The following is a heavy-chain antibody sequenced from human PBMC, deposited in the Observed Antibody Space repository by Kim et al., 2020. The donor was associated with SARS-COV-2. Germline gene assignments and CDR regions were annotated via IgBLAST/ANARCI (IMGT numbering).Heavy chain of an antibody. D-gene: IGHD2-15*01. CDR1: GFTFGDYA. Sequence: GGSLRLSCTASGFTFGDYAMSWFRQAPGKGLEWVGFIRSKAYGGTTEYAASVKGRFTISRDDSKSIAYLQMNSLKTEDTAVYYCTRGGRYCSGGSCYRPYGYWGQGTLVTVSS. CDR2: IRSKAYGGTT. J-gene: IGHJ4*02. CDR3: TRGGRYCSGGSCYRPYGY. V-gene: IGHV3-49*03.